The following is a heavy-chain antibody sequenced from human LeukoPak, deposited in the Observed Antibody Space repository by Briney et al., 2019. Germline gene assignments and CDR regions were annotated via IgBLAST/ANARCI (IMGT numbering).Heavy chain of an antibody. CDR1: GGSISSYY. D-gene: IGHD6-6*01. V-gene: IGHV4-59*01. CDR3: ARDQAPEYSSPNWFDP. Sequence: SETLSLTCTVSGGSISSYYWSWIRQPPGKGLEWIGYIYYSGSTNYNPSLKSRVTISVDTSKNQFSLKLSSVTAADTAVYYCARDQAPEYSSPNWFDPWGQGTLVTVSS. CDR2: IYYSGST. J-gene: IGHJ5*02.